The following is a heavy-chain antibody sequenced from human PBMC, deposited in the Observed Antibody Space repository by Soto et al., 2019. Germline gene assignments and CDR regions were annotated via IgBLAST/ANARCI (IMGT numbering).Heavy chain of an antibody. CDR2: ISGSGGST. CDR1: GFTFSSYA. J-gene: IGHJ3*02. Sequence: GGSLRLSCAASGFTFSSYAMSWVRQAPGKGLEWVSAISGSGGSTYYADSVKGRSTISRDNSKNTLYLQMNSLRAEDTAVYYCAKDYCSGGSCYSVGDAFDIWGQGTMVTVSS. D-gene: IGHD2-15*01. V-gene: IGHV3-23*01. CDR3: AKDYCSGGSCYSVGDAFDI.